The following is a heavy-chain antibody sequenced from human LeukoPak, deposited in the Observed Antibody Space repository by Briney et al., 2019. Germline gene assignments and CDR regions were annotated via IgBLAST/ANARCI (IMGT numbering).Heavy chain of an antibody. CDR3: ASLTMVRGVLDY. CDR1: GFTVSSNY. CDR2: IYSGGST. Sequence: GGSLRLSCAASGFTVSSNYMSWVRQAPGKGLEWVSVIYSGGSTYYADSVKGRFTISRDNSKNTLYLQMNSLRAEDTAVYYCASLTMVRGVLDYWGQGTLVTVSS. J-gene: IGHJ4*02. D-gene: IGHD3-10*01. V-gene: IGHV3-53*01.